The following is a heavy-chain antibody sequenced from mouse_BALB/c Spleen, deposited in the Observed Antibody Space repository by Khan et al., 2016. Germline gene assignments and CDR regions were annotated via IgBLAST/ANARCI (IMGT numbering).Heavy chain of an antibody. J-gene: IGHJ1*01. CDR1: GFTFNDYY. CDR2: ISDGDTYT. V-gene: IGHV5-4*02. CDR3: ARTYGNYGYFDV. D-gene: IGHD1-1*02. Sequence: EVELVESGGGLVKPGGSLKLSCAASGFTFNDYYMYWVRQTPEKRLEWVATISDGDTYTYYPDSVKGRFTISRDNAKNNLFLQMNSLKSEDTAMYYCARTYGNYGYFDVWGAGTTVTVSS.